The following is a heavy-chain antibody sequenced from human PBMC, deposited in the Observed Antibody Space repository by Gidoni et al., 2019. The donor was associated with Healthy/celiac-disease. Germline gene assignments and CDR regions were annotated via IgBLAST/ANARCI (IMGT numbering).Heavy chain of an antibody. CDR2: INPNSGGT. D-gene: IGHD6-6*01. CDR3: ARSIAATPPFIHYGMDV. Sequence: QVQLVQSGAEVKKPGASVKVSCKASGYTFTGYYMHWVRQAPGQGLEWMGWINPNSGGTNYAQKFQGWVTMTRDTSISTAYMELSRLRSDDTAVYYCARSIAATPPFIHYGMDVWGQGTTVTVSS. J-gene: IGHJ6*02. CDR1: GYTFTGYY. V-gene: IGHV1-2*04.